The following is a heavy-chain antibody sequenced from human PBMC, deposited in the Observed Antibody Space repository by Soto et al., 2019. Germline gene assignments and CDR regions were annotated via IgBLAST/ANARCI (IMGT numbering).Heavy chain of an antibody. CDR2: ISGSGGST. D-gene: IGHD3-10*01. Sequence: GMSLRLSCAEFGLTFSSYAMSWVRQAPFKCMEWVSAISGSGGSTYYSDSVKGRFTISRDNSKNTLYLQINSLRAEDTAVYYCAKNPILLGFSYYYYGMDVWGQGTTLTVSS. J-gene: IGHJ6*02. CDR1: GLTFSSYA. CDR3: AKNPILLGFSYYYYGMDV. V-gene: IGHV3-23*01.